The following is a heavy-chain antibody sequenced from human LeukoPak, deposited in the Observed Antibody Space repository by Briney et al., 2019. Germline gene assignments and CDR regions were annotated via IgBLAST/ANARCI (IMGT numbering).Heavy chain of an antibody. CDR3: ARDGIRRLRFLEWLVD. Sequence: GGSLRLSCAASGFTFSSYSMNWVRQAPGKGLEWVSYISSSSSTIYYADSVKGRFTISRDNAKNSLYLQMNSLRAEDTAVYYCARDGIRRLRFLEWLVDWGQGTLVTVSS. V-gene: IGHV3-48*01. CDR2: ISSSSSTI. D-gene: IGHD3-3*01. J-gene: IGHJ4*02. CDR1: GFTFSSYS.